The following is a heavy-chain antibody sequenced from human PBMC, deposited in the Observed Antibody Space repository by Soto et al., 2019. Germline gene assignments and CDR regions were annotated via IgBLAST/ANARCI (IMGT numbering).Heavy chain of an antibody. V-gene: IGHV3-30-3*01. CDR1: GFTFSSYA. J-gene: IGHJ6*02. CDR3: ARDVRIGYSSSWYSPLYYYYGMDV. D-gene: IGHD6-13*01. Sequence: QVQLVESGGGVVQPGRSLRLSCAASGFTFSSYAMHWVRQAPGKGLEWVAVISYDGSNKYYADSVKGRFTISRDNSKNTQYLRMNRLRVEDTAVYYCARDVRIGYSSSWYSPLYYYYGMDVWGQGTTVTVSS. CDR2: ISYDGSNK.